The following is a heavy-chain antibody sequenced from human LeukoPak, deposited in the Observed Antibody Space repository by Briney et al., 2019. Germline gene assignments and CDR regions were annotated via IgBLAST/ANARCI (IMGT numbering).Heavy chain of an antibody. CDR3: ARPYRSGWSGSFDY. CDR1: GGSFTSYY. CDR2: IHYSGST. J-gene: IGHJ4*02. D-gene: IGHD6-19*01. Sequence: PSETLSLTCTVSGGSFTSYYWSWIRQPPGKGLEWIGNIHYSGSTKYYPSLKSRVTILVDTSRNQLSLRMSSVTAADTAVYYCARPYRSGWSGSFDYWGQGTLVTVPS. V-gene: IGHV4-59*01.